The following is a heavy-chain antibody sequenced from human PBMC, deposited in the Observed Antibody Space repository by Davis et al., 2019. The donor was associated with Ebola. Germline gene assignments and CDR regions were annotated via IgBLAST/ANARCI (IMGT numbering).Heavy chain of an antibody. Sequence: GESLKISCAASGFTFRSQSMHWVRQAPGKGLEWVALTSWDGTNEYHADSVKGRFTISRDNSKNTLHLQMNSLRVEDTAIYYCAKDTPNIWFDVWGQGTMVAVSS. J-gene: IGHJ3*01. CDR1: GFTFRSQS. CDR3: AKDTPNIWFDV. V-gene: IGHV3-30-3*01. CDR2: TSWDGTNE. D-gene: IGHD2-15*01.